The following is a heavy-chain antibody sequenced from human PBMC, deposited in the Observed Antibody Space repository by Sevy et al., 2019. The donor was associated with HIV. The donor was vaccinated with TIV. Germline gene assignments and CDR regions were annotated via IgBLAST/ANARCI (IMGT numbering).Heavy chain of an antibody. CDR1: GFTFSSYA. V-gene: IGHV3-23*01. D-gene: IGHD2-15*01. CDR3: AKDPDCSGGSCYSDFSNAWFDY. J-gene: IGHJ4*02. Sequence: GGSLRLSCAASGFTFSSYAMSWVRQAPGKGLEWVSDISGSGGSTYYADSVKGRFTISRDNSKNTLYLQMNSLRAEDTAVYYCAKDPDCSGGSCYSDFSNAWFDYWGQGTLVTVSS. CDR2: ISGSGGST.